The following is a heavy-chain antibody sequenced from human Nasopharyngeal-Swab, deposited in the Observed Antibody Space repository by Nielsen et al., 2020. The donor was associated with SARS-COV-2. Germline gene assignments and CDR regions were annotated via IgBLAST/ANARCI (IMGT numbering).Heavy chain of an antibody. D-gene: IGHD3-22*01. CDR1: GFTFSSYA. CDR3: ARTLGGYYYFDY. V-gene: IGHV3-30*04. CDR2: ISYDGNNK. J-gene: IGHJ4*02. Sequence: GGSLRLSCAASGFTFSSYAMHWVRQAPGKGLEWVAVISYDGNNKYYADSVKGRFTISRDNSKNTLYLQMNSLRAEDTAVYYCARTLGGYYYFDYWGQGTLVTVSS.